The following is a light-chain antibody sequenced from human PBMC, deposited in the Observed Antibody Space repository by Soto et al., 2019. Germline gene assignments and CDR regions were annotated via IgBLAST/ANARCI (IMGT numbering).Light chain of an antibody. CDR3: MQGQQMPYT. Sequence: DIVMTQAPLSLPVTPGEPASISCKSSQSLEERNGDTYLDWYLQRPGQSPQLLLSLGSSRASGVPDRFSGSGSGTDVTLKISRVEAEDVGVYYCMQGQQMPYTFGQGTKLEIK. CDR1: QSLEERNGDTY. CDR2: LGS. J-gene: IGKJ2*01. V-gene: IGKV2-28*01.